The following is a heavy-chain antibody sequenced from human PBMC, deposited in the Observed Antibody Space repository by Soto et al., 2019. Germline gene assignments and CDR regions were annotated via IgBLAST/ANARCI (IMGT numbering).Heavy chain of an antibody. J-gene: IGHJ6*02. CDR1: GFTFSSYG. CDR3: AKDLDSGSYRDYGMDV. V-gene: IGHV3-30*18. Sequence: VQLVESGGGVVQPGRSLRLSCAASGFTFSSYGMHWVRQAPGKGLEWVAVISYDGSNKYYADSVKGRFTISRDNSKNTLYLQMNSLRAEDTAVYYCAKDLDSGSYRDYGMDVWGQGTTVTVSS. D-gene: IGHD1-26*01. CDR2: ISYDGSNK.